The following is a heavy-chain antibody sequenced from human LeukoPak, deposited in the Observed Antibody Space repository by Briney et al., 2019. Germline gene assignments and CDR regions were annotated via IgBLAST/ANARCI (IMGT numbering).Heavy chain of an antibody. CDR3: ARDDYYYGSGSYTGY. CDR2: ISSSGSYI. Sequence: KPGGSLRLSCAASGFTFSDYYMSWIRQAPGKGLEWVSYISSSGSYIYYADSVKGRFTISRDNAKNSLSLQMNSLRAEDTAVYYCARDDYYYGSGSYTGYWGQGTLVTVSS. J-gene: IGHJ4*02. V-gene: IGHV3-11*01. D-gene: IGHD3-10*01. CDR1: GFTFSDYY.